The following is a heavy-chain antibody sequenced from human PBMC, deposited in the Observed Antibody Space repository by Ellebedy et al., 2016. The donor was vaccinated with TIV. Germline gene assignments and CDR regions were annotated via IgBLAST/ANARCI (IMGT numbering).Heavy chain of an antibody. V-gene: IGHV3-23*01. CDR1: GFTFSSYA. CDR3: ARARSSGSYYNERSSFDP. J-gene: IGHJ5*01. Sequence: GESLKISXAASGFTFSSYAMSWVRQAPGKGLEWVSGVGSFGDSDSTYYADSVKGRFTISRDTARKTLFLQMDRLRAEDTAVYYCARARSSGSYYNERSSFDPWGQGTLVTVSS. D-gene: IGHD3-10*01. CDR2: VGSFGDSDST.